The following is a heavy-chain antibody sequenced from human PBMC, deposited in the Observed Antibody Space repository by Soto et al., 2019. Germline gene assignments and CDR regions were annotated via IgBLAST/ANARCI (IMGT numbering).Heavy chain of an antibody. V-gene: IGHV1-69*18. Sequence: QVQLVQAGAEVKKPGSSVKVSCKASGATLSGYAINWVRQAPGQGLEWLGRIVPIFETLNYAERFQGRVAITADESTTTVSMELTKLTHEDTAVYYCVVMGNVAVSNPRSFDYWGQGTQVTVSS. CDR1: GATLSGYA. CDR2: IVPIFETL. CDR3: VVMGNVAVSNPRSFDY. D-gene: IGHD6-19*01. J-gene: IGHJ4*02.